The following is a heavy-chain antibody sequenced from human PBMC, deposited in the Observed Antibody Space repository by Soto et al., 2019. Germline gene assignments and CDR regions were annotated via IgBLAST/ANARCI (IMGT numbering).Heavy chain of an antibody. Sequence: PGESLKISCKGSGYSFTEYWIAWVRQMPGKGLEWMGIIHPGDSNTRYSPSFQGQVTFSVDKSISAAYLQWSSLKASDTAMYYCARRGGPGYIDYWGQGALVTVSS. CDR2: IHPGDSNT. CDR1: GYSFTEYW. CDR3: ARRGGPGYIDY. D-gene: IGHD6-25*01. V-gene: IGHV5-51*01. J-gene: IGHJ4*02.